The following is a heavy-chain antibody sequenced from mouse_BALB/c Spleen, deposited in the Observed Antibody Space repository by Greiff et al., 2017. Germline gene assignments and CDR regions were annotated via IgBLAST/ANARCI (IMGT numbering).Heavy chain of an antibody. CDR2: IDPANGNT. Sequence: EVHLVDSGAELVKPGASVKLSCTASGFNIKDTYMHWVKQRPEQGLEWIGRIDPANGNTKYDPKFQGKATITADTSSNTAYLQLSSLTSEDTAVYYCARGYYGSSYEGAYWGQGTLVTVSA. D-gene: IGHD1-1*01. CDR3: ARGYYGSSYEGAY. V-gene: IGHV14-3*02. CDR1: GFNIKDTY. J-gene: IGHJ3*01.